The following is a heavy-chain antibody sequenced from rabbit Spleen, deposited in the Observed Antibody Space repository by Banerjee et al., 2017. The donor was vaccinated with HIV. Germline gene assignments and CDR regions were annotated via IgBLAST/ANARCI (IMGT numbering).Heavy chain of an antibody. CDR3: ARDAGTSFATYGMDL. CDR2: IYAGSSGST. Sequence: QSLEESGGGLVKPGASLTLTCKASGFSFNSGYDMCWVRQAPGKGLEWIACIYAGSSGSTYAATWAKGRFTLSKTSSTTVTLQMTRLTAADTATYFCARDAGTSFATYGMDLWGPGTLVTVS. D-gene: IGHD8-1*01. CDR1: GFSFNSGYD. V-gene: IGHV1S40*01. J-gene: IGHJ6*01.